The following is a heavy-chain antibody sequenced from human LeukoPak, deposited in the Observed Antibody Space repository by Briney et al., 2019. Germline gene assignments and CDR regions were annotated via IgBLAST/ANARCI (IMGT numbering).Heavy chain of an antibody. J-gene: IGHJ3*01. CDR2: VRGSGDVT. CDR1: GFTFSTYA. V-gene: IGHV3-23*01. Sequence: GGSLRLSCAASGFTFSTYAMSWVRQAPGKGLEWVARVRGSGDVTDYADSVKGRFTISRDNTKNMLYLQMNSLRAGDTAVYYCAKDQGWRAFDVWGLGTMVTVSS. CDR3: AKDQGWRAFDV. D-gene: IGHD5-24*01.